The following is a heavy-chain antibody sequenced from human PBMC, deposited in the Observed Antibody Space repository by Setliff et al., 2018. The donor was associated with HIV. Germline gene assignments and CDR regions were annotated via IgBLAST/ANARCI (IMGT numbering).Heavy chain of an antibody. CDR1: GGSITSHY. D-gene: IGHD4-17*01. Sequence: SETLSLTCTVSGGSITSHYWSWIRQSPGRELEWIGYIYSTGSTNYNPSLQSRVSISMDASKNKFSLKVTYVTSADTAVYYCAKGAGFYGDYTFDYWGQGNLVTVSS. CDR3: AKGAGFYGDYTFDY. J-gene: IGHJ4*02. CDR2: IYSTGST. V-gene: IGHV4-59*11.